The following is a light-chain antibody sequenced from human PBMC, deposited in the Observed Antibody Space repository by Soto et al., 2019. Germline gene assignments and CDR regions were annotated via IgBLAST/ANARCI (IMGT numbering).Light chain of an antibody. J-gene: IGLJ1*01. Sequence: SYQLTQPPAGSASPGHTTRITCGANNIGMKSVHWYQQNPGPAPVLVVYADSDRRSGIPEPSSGSNSGNRATLTIRRVEAGDEGDYYCQVWDSSRDSYVFGTGTKVTVL. V-gene: IGLV3-21*02. CDR1: NIGMKS. CDR2: ADS. CDR3: QVWDSSRDSYV.